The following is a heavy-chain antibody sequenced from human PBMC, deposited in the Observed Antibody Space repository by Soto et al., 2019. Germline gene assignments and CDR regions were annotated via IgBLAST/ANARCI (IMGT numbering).Heavy chain of an antibody. CDR1: GFTFSNAW. D-gene: IGHD4-17*01. V-gene: IGHV3-15*01. CDR3: TTQSLYGDETTNYPFDY. CDR2: IKSKTDGGTT. Sequence: EVQLVESGGGLVKPGGSLRLSCAASGFTFSNAWMSWVRQAPGKGLEWVGRIKSKTDGGTTDYAAPVKGRFTISRDDSKNTLYLQMNSLKTEDTAVYYCTTQSLYGDETTNYPFDYWGQGTLVTVSS. J-gene: IGHJ4*02.